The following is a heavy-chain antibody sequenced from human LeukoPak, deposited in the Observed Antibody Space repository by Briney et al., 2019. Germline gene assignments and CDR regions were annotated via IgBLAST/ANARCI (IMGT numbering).Heavy chain of an antibody. D-gene: IGHD3-3*01. V-gene: IGHV3-21*01. CDR2: ISSSSSYI. Sequence: GGSLRLSCAASGFTFSSYCMNWARQAPGKGLEWVSSISSSSSYIYYADSVKGRFTISRDNAKNSLYLQMNSLRAEDTAVYYCAITPYYDFWSGYSWGQGTLVTVSS. CDR1: GFTFSSYC. CDR3: AITPYYDFWSGYS. J-gene: IGHJ5*02.